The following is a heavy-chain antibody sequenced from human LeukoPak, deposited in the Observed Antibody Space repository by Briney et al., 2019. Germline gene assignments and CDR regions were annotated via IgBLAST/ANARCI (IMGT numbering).Heavy chain of an antibody. V-gene: IGHV1-2*02. D-gene: IGHD6-19*01. Sequence: ASVKVSCKASGYTFTGHYMHWVRQAPGQGPEWVGWINPNNGDTNYGQKFQGRVTITRDASIDTAYMEVNSLRYDDTAVYYCARDVYTSGWRYFDLWGRGTPVTVSS. CDR2: INPNNGDT. J-gene: IGHJ2*01. CDR3: ARDVYTSGWRYFDL. CDR1: GYTFTGHY.